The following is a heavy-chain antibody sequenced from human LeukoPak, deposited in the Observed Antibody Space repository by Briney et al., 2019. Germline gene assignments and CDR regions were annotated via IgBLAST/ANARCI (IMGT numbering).Heavy chain of an antibody. CDR3: ATSNRLYYDFWSGPHWFDP. V-gene: IGHV1-8*01. CDR1: GYTFTSYD. D-gene: IGHD3-3*01. J-gene: IGHJ5*02. Sequence: GASVKVSCKASGYTFTSYDINWVRQATGQGLEWMGWMNPNSGNTGYAQKFQGRVTMTRNTSISTAYMELSSLRSEDTAVYYCATSNRLYYDFWSGPHWFDPWGQGTLVTVSS. CDR2: MNPNSGNT.